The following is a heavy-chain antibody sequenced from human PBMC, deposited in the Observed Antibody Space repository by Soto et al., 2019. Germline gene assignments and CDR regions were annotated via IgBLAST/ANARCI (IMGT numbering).Heavy chain of an antibody. CDR3: ARRLDCSGGSCYPGAWFDH. V-gene: IGHV1-69*06. CDR2: IIPIFGTA. D-gene: IGHD2-15*01. J-gene: IGHJ5*02. Sequence: QVQLVQSGAEVKKPGSSVKVSCKASGGTFSSYAISWVRQAPGQGLEWMGGIIPIFGTANYAQKFQGRVTITADKSTSTAYMELSSLRSEDTAVYYCARRLDCSGGSCYPGAWFDHWGQGTLVTVSS. CDR1: GGTFSSYA.